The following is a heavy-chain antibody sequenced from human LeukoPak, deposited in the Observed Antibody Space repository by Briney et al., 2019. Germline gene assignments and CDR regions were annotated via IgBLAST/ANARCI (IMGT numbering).Heavy chain of an antibody. CDR1: GGSISSYY. V-gene: IGHV4-59*08. D-gene: IGHD3-10*01. CDR3: AKITMVRGVIKDYYGMDV. Sequence: SETLSLTRTVSGGSISSYYWSWIRQPPGKGLEWIGYIYYSGSTNYNPSLKSRVTISVDTSKNQFSLKLSSVTAADTAVYYCAKITMVRGVIKDYYGMDVWGQGTTVTASS. J-gene: IGHJ6*02. CDR2: IYYSGST.